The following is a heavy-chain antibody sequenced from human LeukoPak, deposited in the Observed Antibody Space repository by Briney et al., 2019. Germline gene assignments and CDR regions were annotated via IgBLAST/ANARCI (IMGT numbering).Heavy chain of an antibody. V-gene: IGHV3-30*03. CDR2: ISYDGNDK. CDR1: GFTVTSYN. CDR3: ARASLYFDWLNDFDY. J-gene: IGHJ4*02. Sequence: GGSLRLSCAASGFTVTSYNFHWVRQAPGKGLQWVGFISYDGNDKYEDSVKGRFTISRDNARNSLYLQVNSLRAEDTAVYYCARASLYFDWLNDFDYWGQGTLVTVSS. D-gene: IGHD3-9*01.